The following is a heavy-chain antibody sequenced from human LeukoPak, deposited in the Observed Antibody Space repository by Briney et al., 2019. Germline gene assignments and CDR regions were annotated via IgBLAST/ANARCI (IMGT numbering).Heavy chain of an antibody. CDR3: ARRGGAADFDY. CDR2: IFPPDSTT. Sequence: GESPKISCQGSGYTFTSFWIAWVRQVPGKGLEYMGIIFPPDSTTTYSPSFQGQVTMSVDKSISTAYLQWSSLNASDTAMYYCARRGGAADFDYWGQGTLVTVSS. D-gene: IGHD3-16*01. J-gene: IGHJ4*02. V-gene: IGHV5-51*01. CDR1: GYTFTSFW.